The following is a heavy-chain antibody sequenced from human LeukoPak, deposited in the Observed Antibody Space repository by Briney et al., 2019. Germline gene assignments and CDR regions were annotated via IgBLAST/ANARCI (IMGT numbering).Heavy chain of an antibody. J-gene: IGHJ4*02. D-gene: IGHD3-22*01. CDR1: GFTFSSYS. CDR3: ARGLPSYYDSSGYDY. CDR2: ISSSSSTI. Sequence: GGSLRLSCAASGFTFSSYSMNWVRQAPGKGLEWVSYISSSSSTIYYADSVKGRFTISRDNAKNSLYLQMNSLRAEDTAVYYCARGLPSYYDSSGYDYWGQGTLVTVSS. V-gene: IGHV3-48*01.